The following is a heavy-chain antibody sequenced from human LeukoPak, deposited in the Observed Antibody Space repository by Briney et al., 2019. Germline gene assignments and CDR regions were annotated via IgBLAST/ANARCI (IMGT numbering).Heavy chain of an antibody. CDR3: AREAYYEFNPDYYYYYGMDV. D-gene: IGHD3-22*01. V-gene: IGHV3-53*01. Sequence: HPGGSQRLSCAASGFTVSSNYMSWVRQAPGKGLEWVSVIYSGGSTYYADSVKGRFTISRDNSKNTLYLQMNSLRAEDTAVYYCAREAYYEFNPDYYYYYGMDVWGQGTTVTVSS. CDR2: IYSGGST. J-gene: IGHJ6*02. CDR1: GFTVSSNY.